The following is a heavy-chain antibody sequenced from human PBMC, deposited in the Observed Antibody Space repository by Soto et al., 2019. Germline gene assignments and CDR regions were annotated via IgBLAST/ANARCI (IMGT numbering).Heavy chain of an antibody. V-gene: IGHV3-23*01. CDR2: ISDSRSSI. D-gene: IGHD3-10*01. Sequence: GGSLRLSCLASGFTFSDYAMSWVRQAPGKGLEWVSTISDSRSSIYYVDSVRGRFTISRDNAKSTLYLQMNSLRAEDTALYYCAKGVRGVPSDAFDIWGQGTMVTVSS. J-gene: IGHJ3*02. CDR3: AKGVRGVPSDAFDI. CDR1: GFTFSDYA.